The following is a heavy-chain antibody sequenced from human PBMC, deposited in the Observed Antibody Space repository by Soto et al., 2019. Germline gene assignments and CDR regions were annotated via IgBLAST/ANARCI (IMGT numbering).Heavy chain of an antibody. CDR3: ARHVVVAATPRGHWFDP. D-gene: IGHD2-15*01. Sequence: EVQLVESGGGVVRPGGSLRLSCAASGFTFDDYGMSWVRQAPGKGLEWVSGINWNGGSTGYADSVKGRLTISRDNAKNSLYLQMNSLRAEDTALYYCARHVVVAATPRGHWFDPWGQGTLVTVSS. CDR2: INWNGGST. J-gene: IGHJ5*02. CDR1: GFTFDDYG. V-gene: IGHV3-20*04.